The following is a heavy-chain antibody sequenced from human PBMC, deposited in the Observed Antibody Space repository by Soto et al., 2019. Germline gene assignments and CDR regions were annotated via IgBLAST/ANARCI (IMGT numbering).Heavy chain of an antibody. J-gene: IGHJ6*04. CDR2: MSGSGASI. D-gene: IGHD1-20*01. V-gene: IGHV3-23*01. CDR3: AGDNWNGAYYGLDV. Sequence: EVQLLESGGGLVQSGESLTLSCVASEFTFNIDAMTWVRQAPGKGLEWVSSMSGSGASIYYADSVKGRFTISRDKSKKTLYLQMNSLRAEDTAVYWCAGDNWNGAYYGLDVWGKGTTVTVSA. CDR1: EFTFNIDA.